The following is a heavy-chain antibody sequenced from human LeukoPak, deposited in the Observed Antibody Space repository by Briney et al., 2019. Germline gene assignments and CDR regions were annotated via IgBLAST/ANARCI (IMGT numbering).Heavy chain of an antibody. V-gene: IGHV4-34*01. J-gene: IGHJ6*03. CDR3: ARRGFYYDSSGYYPYYYYYMDV. D-gene: IGHD3-22*01. CDR2: INHSGST. CDR1: GGSFSDYY. Sequence: LETLSLTCAVYGGSFSDYYWSWIRQPPGKGLEWIGEINHSGSTNYNPSLKSRVTISVDTSKNQFSLKLSSVTAADTAVYYCARRGFYYDSSGYYPYYYYYMDVWGKGTTVTVSS.